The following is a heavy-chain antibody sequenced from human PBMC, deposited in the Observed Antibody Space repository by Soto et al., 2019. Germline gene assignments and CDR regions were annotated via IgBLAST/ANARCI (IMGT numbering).Heavy chain of an antibody. CDR3: AKGVRQWLVTSAFNC. CDR1: GFTFSDYA. J-gene: IGHJ4*02. V-gene: IGHV3-30*18. Sequence: VQLVESGGGVVQPGRSLRLSCAASGFTFSDYAMHWVRQAPGKGLEWVAVVSHDGRNTHYADSVKGRFTISRDSSKNTVSVEMTSLRAADTAVYYCAKGVRQWLVTSAFNCWGQGALVTVSS. CDR2: VSHDGRNT. D-gene: IGHD6-19*01.